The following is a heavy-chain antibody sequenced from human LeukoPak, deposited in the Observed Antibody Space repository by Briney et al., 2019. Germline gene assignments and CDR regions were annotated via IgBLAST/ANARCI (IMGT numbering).Heavy chain of an antibody. Sequence: GGSLRLSCAASGFTFSNYGMDWVRQAPDKGLEWVAFIQYDGSNEYYADSVKGRFTISRDNSKNTLYLQMNSLRAEDTAAYYCAKGYDFWSGPPTWFDPWGQGTLVTVSS. V-gene: IGHV3-30*02. D-gene: IGHD3-3*01. CDR1: GFTFSNYG. CDR2: IQYDGSNE. CDR3: AKGYDFWSGPPTWFDP. J-gene: IGHJ5*02.